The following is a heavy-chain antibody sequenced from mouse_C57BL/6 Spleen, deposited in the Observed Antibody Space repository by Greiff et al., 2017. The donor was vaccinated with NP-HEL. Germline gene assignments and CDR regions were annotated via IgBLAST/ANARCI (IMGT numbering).Heavy chain of an antibody. Sequence: VKLQESGPGLVQPSQSLSITCTVSGFSLTSYGVHWVRQSPGKGLEWLGVIWRGGSTDYNAAFMSRLSITKDNSKSQVFFKMNSLQADDTAIYYCANHYYGSDAMDYWGQGTSVTVSS. CDR3: ANHYYGSDAMDY. CDR1: GFSLTSYG. J-gene: IGHJ4*01. V-gene: IGHV2-5*01. D-gene: IGHD1-1*01. CDR2: IWRGGST.